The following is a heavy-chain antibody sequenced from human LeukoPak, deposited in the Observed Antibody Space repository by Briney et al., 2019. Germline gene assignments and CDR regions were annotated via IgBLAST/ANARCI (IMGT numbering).Heavy chain of an antibody. D-gene: IGHD3-3*01. V-gene: IGHV1-18*01. CDR2: ISAYKANT. CDR1: GYTFTSYG. Sequence: ASVTVSCKASGYTFTSYGISWVRPAPGKGLEWMGWISAYKANTNYAHKLQGRVTMTTDTSTSTAYMERRSLRSDDTAVYYCARIPTGGFLEWSYYYYYGMDVWGQGTTVTVSS. CDR3: ARIPTGGFLEWSYYYYYGMDV. J-gene: IGHJ6*02.